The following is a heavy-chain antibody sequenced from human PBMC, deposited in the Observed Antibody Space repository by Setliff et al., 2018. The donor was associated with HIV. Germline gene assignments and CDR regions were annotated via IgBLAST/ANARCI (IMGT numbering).Heavy chain of an antibody. CDR3: ARDAGTTVTTSFFQY. D-gene: IGHD4-17*01. CDR1: GGSISSNYY. CDR2: IHYSGST. V-gene: IGHV4-31*03. Sequence: TSETLSLTCTVSGGSISSNYYWSWIRQHPGKGLEWIAYIHYSGSTHFNPSLRSRATISVDTTNDQFSLRLSSVTAADTAVYYCARDAGTTVTTSFFQYWVQGTLVTVPQ. J-gene: IGHJ1*01.